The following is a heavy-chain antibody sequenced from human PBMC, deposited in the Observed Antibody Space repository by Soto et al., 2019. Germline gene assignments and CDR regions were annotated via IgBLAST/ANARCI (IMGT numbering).Heavy chain of an antibody. CDR1: GGTFSSYA. D-gene: IGHD3-3*01. Sequence: SVKVSCKASGGTFSSYAISCVRQAPGQGLEWMGGIIPIFGTANYAQKFQGRVTITADKSTSTAYMELSSLRSEDTAVYYCARASVVLRFLEWLPSGGMDVWGQGTTVTVSS. CDR3: ARASVVLRFLEWLPSGGMDV. J-gene: IGHJ6*02. V-gene: IGHV1-69*06. CDR2: IIPIFGTA.